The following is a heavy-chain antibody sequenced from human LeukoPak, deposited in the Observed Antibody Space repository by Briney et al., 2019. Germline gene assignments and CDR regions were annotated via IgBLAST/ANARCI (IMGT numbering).Heavy chain of an antibody. J-gene: IGHJ3*02. D-gene: IGHD3-3*01. Sequence: ASVKVSCKASGYIFTDYYMHWVRQAPGQELGWMGRINPNSGGTNYAQKFQGRVTMTRDTSISTAYMELSRLRSDDTAVYYCASETISGRDAFDIWGQGTMVTVSS. CDR2: INPNSGGT. CDR3: ASETISGRDAFDI. CDR1: GYIFTDYY. V-gene: IGHV1-2*06.